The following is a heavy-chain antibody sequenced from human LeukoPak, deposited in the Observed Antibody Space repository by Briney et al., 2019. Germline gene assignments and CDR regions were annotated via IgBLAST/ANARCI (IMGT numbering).Heavy chain of an antibody. Sequence: PGGSLRLSCAASEFTFNNYGMSWVRQAPGKGLEWVSAISDTGNTYHADSVKGRFTISRDSSKNTLFLQMNRLRPEDAAVYYCAKAPVTTCRGAFCYPFDYWGLGTLVTVSS. V-gene: IGHV3-23*01. D-gene: IGHD2-15*01. CDR2: ISDTGNT. J-gene: IGHJ4*02. CDR3: AKAPVTTCRGAFCYPFDY. CDR1: EFTFNNYG.